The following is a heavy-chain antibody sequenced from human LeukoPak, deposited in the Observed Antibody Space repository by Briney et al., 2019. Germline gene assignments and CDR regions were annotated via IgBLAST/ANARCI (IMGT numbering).Heavy chain of an antibody. V-gene: IGHV3-23*01. CDR2: IDASGGST. J-gene: IGHJ5*02. Sequence: GGFLRLSCAASGFTFSSYAMSWVRQAPGKGLEWVSSIDASGGSTYYADSVKGRFTISRDNSKNTFYLQMNSLRADDTAVYYCAKGSGSGWYGWFAPWGQGTLVTVPS. D-gene: IGHD6-19*01. CDR1: GFTFSSYA. CDR3: AKGSGSGWYGWFAP.